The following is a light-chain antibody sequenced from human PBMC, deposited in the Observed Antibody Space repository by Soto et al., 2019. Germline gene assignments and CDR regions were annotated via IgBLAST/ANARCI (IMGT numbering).Light chain of an antibody. V-gene: IGKV3-20*01. J-gene: IGKJ5*01. CDR3: QQYGSSPPIT. CDR2: GAS. Sequence: EIVLTQSPGTLSLSPGERATLSCRASQSVSSSYLAWYQKKPVQAPRLLIYGASSRATGIPDRFSGSGSGTDFTLTISRLAPEDFAVYYCQQYGSSPPITFGQGTRLEIK. CDR1: QSVSSSY.